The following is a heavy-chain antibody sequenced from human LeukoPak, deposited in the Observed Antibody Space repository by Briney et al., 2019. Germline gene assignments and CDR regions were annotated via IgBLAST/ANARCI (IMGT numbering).Heavy chain of an antibody. D-gene: IGHD6-6*01. Sequence: SETLSLTCTVSGGSVNCYYWSWIRQPAGKALEWIRRIYTSGSPNYNPPLKSRVALSVDTSQDELSLRLSALTPPDTAVYYCARHVSIATRLLYYNYCMDVWGKGTTVTVSS. V-gene: IGHV4-4*07. CDR3: ARHVSIATRLLYYNYCMDV. CDR2: IYTSGSP. CDR1: GGSVNCYY. J-gene: IGHJ6*03.